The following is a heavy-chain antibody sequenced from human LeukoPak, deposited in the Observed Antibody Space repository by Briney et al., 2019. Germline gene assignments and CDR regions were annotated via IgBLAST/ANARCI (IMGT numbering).Heavy chain of an antibody. CDR1: GFTFSDYY. V-gene: IGHV3-11*04. D-gene: IGHD3-22*01. CDR2: ISSSGSTI. J-gene: IGHJ6*02. Sequence: GGSLRLSCAASGFTFSDYYMSWIRQAPGKGLEWVSYISSSGSTIYYADSVKGRFTISRDNAKNSLYLQMNSLRAEDTAVYYCARDYDSSGYYGQYYYYGMDVWGQGTTVTVSS. CDR3: ARDYDSSGYYGQYYYYGMDV.